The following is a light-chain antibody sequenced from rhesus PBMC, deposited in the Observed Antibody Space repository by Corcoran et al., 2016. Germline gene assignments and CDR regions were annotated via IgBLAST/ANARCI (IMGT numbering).Light chain of an antibody. CDR3: QQYKSLPFT. CDR2: YGK. CDR1: QGISSY. J-gene: IGKJ3*01. V-gene: IGKV1-32*01. Sequence: DIQMTQSPSSLSASVGDRVTITCRASQGISSYLNWFQQKPGKAPRHLFSYGKRFKTGVPARFSGSGTGTEFTLTISSLQPDDFATYYCQQYKSLPFTFGPGTKLDIK.